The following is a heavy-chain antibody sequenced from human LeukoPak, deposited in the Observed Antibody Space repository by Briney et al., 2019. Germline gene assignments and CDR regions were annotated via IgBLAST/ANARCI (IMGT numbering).Heavy chain of an antibody. CDR1: GFTFSNGW. D-gene: IGHD4-23*01. CDR2: IKSKTDGGTT. CDR3: TTFGGNAASGY. Sequence: GGSLRLSCAASGFTFSNGWVSWVCRAPGKGLEWVGRIKSKTDGGTTDYAAPVKGRFTISRDDSKNTLYLQMNSLKTEDTAVYYCTTFGGNAASGYWGQGTLVTVSS. J-gene: IGHJ4*02. V-gene: IGHV3-15*01.